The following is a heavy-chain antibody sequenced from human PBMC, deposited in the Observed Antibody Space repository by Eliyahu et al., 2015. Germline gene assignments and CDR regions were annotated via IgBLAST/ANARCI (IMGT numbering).Heavy chain of an antibody. V-gene: IGHV5-51*01. J-gene: IGHJ3*02. D-gene: IGHD3-16*02. CDR2: IYPGDSDT. CDR1: GYSFTSYW. Sequence: EVQLVQSGAEVKKPGESLKISCKGSGYSFTSYWIGWVRQMPGKGLEWMGIIYPGDSDTRYSPSFQGQVTISADKSISTAYLQWSSLKASDTAMYYCARGAYDYIWGSYRSGDAFDIWGQGTMVTVSS. CDR3: ARGAYDYIWGSYRSGDAFDI.